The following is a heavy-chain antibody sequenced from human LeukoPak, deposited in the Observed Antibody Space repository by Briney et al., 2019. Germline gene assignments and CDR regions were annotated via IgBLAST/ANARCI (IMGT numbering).Heavy chain of an antibody. CDR3: ARDWDLDY. CDR1: GFTFSSYG. CDR2: IWYDGSNE. Sequence: GGSLRLSCAASGFTFSSYGMHWVRQAPGKGLEWVAVIWYDGSNEYYADSVKGRFTISRDNSKNTLYLQMNSLRAEDTALYYCARDWDLDYWGQGTLVTVSS. J-gene: IGHJ4*02. D-gene: IGHD3-16*01. V-gene: IGHV3-33*01.